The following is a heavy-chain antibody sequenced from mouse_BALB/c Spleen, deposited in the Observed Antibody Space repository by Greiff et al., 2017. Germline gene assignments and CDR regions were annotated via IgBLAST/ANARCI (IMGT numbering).Heavy chain of an antibody. V-gene: IGHV5-6-5*01. CDR1: GFTFSSYA. J-gene: IGHJ3*01. CDR2: ISSGGST. CDR3: ARGDDGYDDPFAY. Sequence: EVMLVESGGGLVKPGGSLKLSCAASGFTFSSYAMSWVRQTPEKRLEWVASISSGGSTYYPDSVKGRFTISSDNARNILYLQMSSLRSEDTAMYYCARGDDGYDDPFAYWGQGTLVTVSA. D-gene: IGHD2-2*01.